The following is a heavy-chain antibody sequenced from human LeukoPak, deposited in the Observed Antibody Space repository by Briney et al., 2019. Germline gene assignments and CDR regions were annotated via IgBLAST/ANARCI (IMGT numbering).Heavy chain of an antibody. D-gene: IGHD2-8*02. J-gene: IGHJ6*02. CDR1: GFTLSDYW. V-gene: IGHV3-74*01. CDR3: TRVQAGRSGLMDV. CDR2: IDPDGSTT. Sequence: PGGSLRLSCAASGFTLSDYWMHWVRQVPGEGLVWVSRIDPDGSTTNYADSVKGRFTTSRDNAKNTLYLQMNRLRAEDTALYYCTRVQAGRSGLMDVWGRGTAVTVSS.